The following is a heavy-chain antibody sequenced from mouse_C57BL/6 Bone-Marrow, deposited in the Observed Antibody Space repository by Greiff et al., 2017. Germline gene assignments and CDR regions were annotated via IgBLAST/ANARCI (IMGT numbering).Heavy chain of an antibody. CDR2: IDPNSGGT. Sequence: QVQLQQPGAEFVKPGASVKLSCKAPGYNFTSYWMHWVKQRPGRGLEWIGRIDPNSGGTKYTEKFKSKATLTGDKPSSTAYMQLSSLTSEYSAVYYCAHGNYFYWYFADWGTGTTVTVSS. CDR3: AHGNYFYWYFAD. J-gene: IGHJ1*03. V-gene: IGHV1-72*01. CDR1: GYNFTSYW. D-gene: IGHD2-1*01.